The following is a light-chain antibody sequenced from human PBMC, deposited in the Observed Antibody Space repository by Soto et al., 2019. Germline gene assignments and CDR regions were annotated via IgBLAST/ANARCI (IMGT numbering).Light chain of an antibody. CDR2: EAA. V-gene: IGKV1-5*03. CDR3: QNYNAYWT. Sequence: IQMTQSPSSLSASVGDMVTIACRASQSISIYLNWYQQKPGKAPKVLIYEAANLESGVPSRFSGSGSGTEFTLTISSLQPDDFATYYCQNYNAYWTFGQGTKVDIK. J-gene: IGKJ1*01. CDR1: QSISIY.